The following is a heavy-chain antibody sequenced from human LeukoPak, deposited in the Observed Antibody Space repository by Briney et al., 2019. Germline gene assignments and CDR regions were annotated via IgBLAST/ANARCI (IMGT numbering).Heavy chain of an antibody. CDR2: IYVTGST. CDR3: ARVLWGAPDY. D-gene: IGHD2-2*01. CDR1: GASISSYY. Sequence: SETLSLTCTVSGASISSYYWSWIRQPAGKALEWIGRIYVTGSTTYNPSLESRVTMSLDTSKNQFSLKLSSVTAADTAVYYCARVLWGAPDYWGQGTLVTVSS. V-gene: IGHV4-4*07. J-gene: IGHJ4*02.